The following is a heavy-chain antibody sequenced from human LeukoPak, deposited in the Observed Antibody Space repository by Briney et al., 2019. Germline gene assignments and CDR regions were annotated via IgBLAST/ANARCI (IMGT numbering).Heavy chain of an antibody. CDR2: INHSGST. CDR3: ASAPGRKWLEGYYMDV. J-gene: IGHJ6*03. D-gene: IGHD5-12*01. Sequence: SETLSLTCAVYGGSFSGYYWSWIRQPPGKGLEWIGEINHSGSTNYNPSLKSRVTISVDTSKNQFSLKLSSVTAADTAVYYCASAPGRKWLEGYYMDVWGKGTTVTVSS. V-gene: IGHV4-34*01. CDR1: GGSFSGYY.